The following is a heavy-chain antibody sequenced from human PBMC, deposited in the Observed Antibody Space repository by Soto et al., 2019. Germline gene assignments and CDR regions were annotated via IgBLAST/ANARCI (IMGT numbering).Heavy chain of an antibody. CDR3: ARQAEQWEGWFDP. CDR2: IYYSGST. CDR1: GGSISSSSYY. D-gene: IGHD1-26*01. J-gene: IGHJ5*02. V-gene: IGHV4-39*01. Sequence: PSETLSLTCTVSGGSISSSSYYWGWIRQPPGKGLEWIGSIYYSGSTYYNPSLKSRVTISVDTSKNQFSLKLSSVTAADTAVYYCARQAEQWEGWFDPWGQGTLVTVS.